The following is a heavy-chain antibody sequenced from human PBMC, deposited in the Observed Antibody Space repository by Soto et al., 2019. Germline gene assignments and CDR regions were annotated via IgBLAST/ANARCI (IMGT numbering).Heavy chain of an antibody. CDR1: GFTFSSYS. CDR2: ISSSSSYI. Sequence: PGGSLRLSCAASGFTFSSYSMNWVRQVPGEGLEWVSSISSSSSYIYYTDSVKGRFTISRDNAKNSLYLQMNSLRAEDTAVYYCARDLGSSSSPYYYYYGMDVWGQGTTVTVSS. V-gene: IGHV3-21*01. D-gene: IGHD6-6*01. J-gene: IGHJ6*02. CDR3: ARDLGSSSSPYYYYYGMDV.